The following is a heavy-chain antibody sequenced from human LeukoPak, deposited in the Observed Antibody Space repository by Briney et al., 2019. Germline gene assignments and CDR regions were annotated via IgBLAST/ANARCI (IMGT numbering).Heavy chain of an antibody. Sequence: ASVKVSCKASGYTFTSYYMHWVRQAPGQGLEWMGWISAYNGNTNYAQKLQGRVTMTTDTSTSTAYMELRSLRSDDTAVYYCARVSIVVVTHYYFDYWGQGTLVTVSS. CDR1: GYTFTSYY. J-gene: IGHJ4*02. CDR3: ARVSIVVVTHYYFDY. V-gene: IGHV1-18*04. CDR2: ISAYNGNT. D-gene: IGHD3-22*01.